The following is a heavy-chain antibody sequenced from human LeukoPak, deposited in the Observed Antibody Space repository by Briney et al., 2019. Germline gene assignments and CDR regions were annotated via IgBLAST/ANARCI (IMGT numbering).Heavy chain of an antibody. CDR3: AREALLWFGEFAKYFDY. J-gene: IGHJ4*02. V-gene: IGHV1-69*13. CDR1: GGTFSSCA. D-gene: IGHD3-10*01. Sequence: ASLKVSCKASGGTFSSCAISWVRQAPGQGLEWMGGIIPIFGTANYAQKFQGRVTITADESTSTAYMELSSLRSEDTAVYYCAREALLWFGEFAKYFDYWGQGTLVTVSS. CDR2: IIPIFGTA.